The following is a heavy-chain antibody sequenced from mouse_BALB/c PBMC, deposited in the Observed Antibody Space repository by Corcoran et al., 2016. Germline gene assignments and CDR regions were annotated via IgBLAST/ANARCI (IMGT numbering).Heavy chain of an antibody. CDR1: GFNIKDTY. V-gene: IGHV14-3*02. CDR2: IDPANGNT. Sequence: VQLQQSGAELVKPGASVKLSCTASGFNIKDTYMNWVKQRPEQGLEWIGRIDPANGNTKYDPKFQGKATITADTSSNTAYLQLSILTSEDTAVYYCALITTDYCGQGTTLTVSS. CDR3: ALITTDY. J-gene: IGHJ2*01. D-gene: IGHD1-1*01.